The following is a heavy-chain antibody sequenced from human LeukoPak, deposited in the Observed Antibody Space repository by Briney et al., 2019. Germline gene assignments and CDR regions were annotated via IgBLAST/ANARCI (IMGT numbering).Heavy chain of an antibody. CDR2: IWYDGSNK. J-gene: IGHJ6*03. Sequence: GGSLRLSCAASGFTFSSYGMHWVRQAPGKGLEWVAVIWYDGSNKYYADSVKGRFTISRDNSKNTLYLQMNSLRAEDTAVYYCARDGTLAARRYYYYYMDVWGKGTTVTVPS. V-gene: IGHV3-33*01. D-gene: IGHD6-6*01. CDR3: ARDGTLAARRYYYYYMDV. CDR1: GFTFSSYG.